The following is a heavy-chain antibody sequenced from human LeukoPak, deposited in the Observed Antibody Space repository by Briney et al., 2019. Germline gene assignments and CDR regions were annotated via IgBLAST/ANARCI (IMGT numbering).Heavy chain of an antibody. Sequence: GGSLRLSCAASGFTFDDYAMHWVRQAPGKGLEWVSGISWNSGSIGYADSVKGRFTISRDNAKNSLYLQMNSLRAEDTALYYCAKDLFPSLLRSYNWFDPWGQGTLVTVSS. D-gene: IGHD4-17*01. CDR2: ISWNSGSI. J-gene: IGHJ5*02. CDR1: GFTFDDYA. CDR3: AKDLFPSLLRSYNWFDP. V-gene: IGHV3-9*01.